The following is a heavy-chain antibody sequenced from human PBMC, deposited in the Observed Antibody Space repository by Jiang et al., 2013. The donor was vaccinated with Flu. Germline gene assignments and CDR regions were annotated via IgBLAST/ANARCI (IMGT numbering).Heavy chain of an antibody. Sequence: VQLVESGAEVKKPGSSVKVSCKASGGTFSSYAISWVRQAPGQGLEWMGGIIPIFGTANYAQKFQGRVTITADESTSTAYMELSSLRSEDTAVYYCARPRPVGYCSSTSCYLGMDVWGQGTTVTVSS. CDR1: GGTFSSYA. V-gene: IGHV1-69*01. CDR3: ARPRPVGYCSSTSCYLGMDV. J-gene: IGHJ6*02. D-gene: IGHD2-2*01. CDR2: IIPIFGTA.